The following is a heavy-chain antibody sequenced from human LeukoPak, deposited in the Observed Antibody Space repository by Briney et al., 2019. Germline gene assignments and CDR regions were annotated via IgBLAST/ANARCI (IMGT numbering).Heavy chain of an antibody. D-gene: IGHD5-12*01. V-gene: IGHV3-64*01. CDR1: GFTFSSYA. Sequence: GGSLRLSCAASGFTFSSYAMHWVRQAPGKGLEYVSAISSNGGSTYYANSVKGRFTISRDNSKNTLYLQMGSLRAEDMAVYYCARAFEINGYESYYYYMDVWGKGTMVTVSS. J-gene: IGHJ6*03. CDR2: ISSNGGST. CDR3: ARAFEINGYESYYYYMDV.